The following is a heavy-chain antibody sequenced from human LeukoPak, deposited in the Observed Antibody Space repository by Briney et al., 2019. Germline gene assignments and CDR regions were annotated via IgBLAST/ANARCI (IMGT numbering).Heavy chain of an antibody. Sequence: SETLSLTCTVSGGSISSRSYYWGWIRQPPGKGLEWIGSIDYSGSTYQNPSLKSRVTISVDTSKNQFSLKLSSVTAADTAVYYCAGPEGAPMTTLNRWGQGTLVTVSS. CDR3: AGPEGAPMTTLNR. CDR1: GGSISSRSYY. CDR2: IDYSGST. J-gene: IGHJ4*02. D-gene: IGHD4-11*01. V-gene: IGHV4-39*01.